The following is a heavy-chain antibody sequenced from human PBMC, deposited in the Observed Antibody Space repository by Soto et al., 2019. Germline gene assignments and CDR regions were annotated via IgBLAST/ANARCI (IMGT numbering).Heavy chain of an antibody. J-gene: IGHJ3*02. D-gene: IGHD3-10*01. Sequence: SETLSLTCTVSGGSISSGGYYWSWIRQHPGKGLEWIGYIYYSGSTYYNPSLKSRVTISVDTSKNQFSLKLSSVTAADTAVYYCARDNYGSGSYYNRPHAFDIWGQGTMVTVSS. CDR2: IYYSGST. CDR3: ARDNYGSGSYYNRPHAFDI. CDR1: GGSISSGGYY. V-gene: IGHV4-31*03.